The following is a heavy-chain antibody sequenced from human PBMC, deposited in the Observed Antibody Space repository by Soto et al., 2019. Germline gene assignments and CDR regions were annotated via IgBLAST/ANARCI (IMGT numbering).Heavy chain of an antibody. CDR2: IIPIFGTA. V-gene: IGHV1-69*06. J-gene: IGHJ6*02. Sequence: SVKVSCKASGGTFSSYAISWVRQAPGQGLEWMGGIIPIFGTANYAQKFQGRVTITADRSTSTAYMELSSLRSEDTAVYYCARDQGDPRTGYYYYYGMDVWGQGXTVTVYS. D-gene: IGHD1-1*01. CDR3: ARDQGDPRTGYYYYYGMDV. CDR1: GGTFSSYA.